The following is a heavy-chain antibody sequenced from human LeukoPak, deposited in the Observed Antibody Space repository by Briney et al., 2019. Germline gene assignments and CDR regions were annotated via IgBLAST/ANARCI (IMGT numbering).Heavy chain of an antibody. CDR2: ISAYNGNT. J-gene: IGHJ4*02. D-gene: IGHD3-3*01. CDR3: ARHNYDFWSGYAFDY. Sequence: ASVTVSYTPSGYTFTIYGIRWVRQAPGQGHEWMGWISAYNGNTNYAQKLQGRVTMTTDTSTSTAYMELRSLRSDDTAVYYCARHNYDFWSGYAFDYWGQGTLVTVSS. V-gene: IGHV1-18*01. CDR1: GYTFTIYG.